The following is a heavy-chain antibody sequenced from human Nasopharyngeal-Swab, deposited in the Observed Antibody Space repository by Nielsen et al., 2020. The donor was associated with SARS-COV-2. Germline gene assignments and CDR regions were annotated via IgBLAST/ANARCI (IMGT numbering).Heavy chain of an antibody. V-gene: IGHV3-49*04. Sequence: GESLKISCTASGFSIGDFAMSWVRQAPGRGLEWVSFIRGKVHGGSTEYDASVKDRFTISRDDSKNIVYLQMYGLRPEDTAMYYCARNSHGDFWRGYIGDYYYYAMDVWGQGTTVTVSS. CDR1: GFSIGDFA. J-gene: IGHJ6*02. CDR3: ARNSHGDFWRGYIGDYYYYAMDV. D-gene: IGHD3-3*01. CDR2: IRGKVHGGST.